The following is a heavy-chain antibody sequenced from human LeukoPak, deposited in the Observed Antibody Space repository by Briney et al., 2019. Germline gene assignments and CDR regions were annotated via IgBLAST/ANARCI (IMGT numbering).Heavy chain of an antibody. J-gene: IGHJ4*02. D-gene: IGHD6-19*01. V-gene: IGHV1-2*06. CDR2: INPNSGGT. CDR1: GYTFTGYY. Sequence: GASVKVSCKASGYTFTGYYMHWVRQAPGQGLEWMGRINPNSGGTNYAQKFQGRVTMTRDTSISTAYMELSRLRSDDTAVYYCARDSPYSSGWYGVYWGQGTLATVSS. CDR3: ARDSPYSSGWYGVY.